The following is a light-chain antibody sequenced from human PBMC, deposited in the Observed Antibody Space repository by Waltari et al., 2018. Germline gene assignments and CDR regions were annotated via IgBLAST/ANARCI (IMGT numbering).Light chain of an antibody. CDR2: GAS. V-gene: IGKV1-9*01. CDR3: QQVNNYLLT. CDR1: QGFSSS. Sequence: DIQLTQSPSFLSASVGDRVTITCRASQGFSSSLAWYQQKPGKAPKLLIYGASTLQSGVPSRFSGGGPGTEFTLTISSLQPEDFATYYCQQVNNYLLTFGGGTKVEIK. J-gene: IGKJ4*01.